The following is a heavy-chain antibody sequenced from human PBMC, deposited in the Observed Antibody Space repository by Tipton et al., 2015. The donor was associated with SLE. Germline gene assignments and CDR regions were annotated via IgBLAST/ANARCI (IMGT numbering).Heavy chain of an antibody. CDR3: ARDRRQYSSSWSAPFDY. CDR2: IYYSGST. V-gene: IGHV4-31*03. Sequence: TLSLTCTVSGGSISSGGYYWSWIRQHPGKGLEWIGYIYYSGSTYYNPSLKSRVTISVDTSKNQFSLKLSSVTAADTAVYYCARDRRQYSSSWSAPFDYWGQGTLVTVSS. CDR1: GGSISSGGYY. J-gene: IGHJ4*02. D-gene: IGHD6-13*01.